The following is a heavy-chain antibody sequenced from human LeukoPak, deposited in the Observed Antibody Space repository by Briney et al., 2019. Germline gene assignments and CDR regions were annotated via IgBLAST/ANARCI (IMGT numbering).Heavy chain of an antibody. D-gene: IGHD6-13*01. CDR3: AGGYSSTLGYYYMDV. CDR2: ISAYNGNT. CDR1: GYTFTSYG. Sequence: GASVKVSCKASGYTFTSYGISWVRQAPGQGLEWMGWISAYNGNTNYAQKLQGRVTMTTDTSTSTAYMELRSLRSDDTAVYYCAGGYSSTLGYYYMDVWGKGTTVTVSS. V-gene: IGHV1-18*01. J-gene: IGHJ6*03.